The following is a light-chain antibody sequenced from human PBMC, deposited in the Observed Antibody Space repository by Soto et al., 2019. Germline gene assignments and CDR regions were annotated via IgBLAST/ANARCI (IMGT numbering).Light chain of an antibody. J-gene: IGKJ1*01. CDR2: GAS. CDR3: QQYDDWFRT. Sequence: VVMTQSPATLSVSAGESATLSCRASQSVSTNLAWYQQKPGQAPRLLIYGASARAAGISDRFSGSGSGTEFTLTISRLQSEDFAVYYCQQYDDWFRTFCQGTKVDIK. CDR1: QSVSTN. V-gene: IGKV3-15*01.